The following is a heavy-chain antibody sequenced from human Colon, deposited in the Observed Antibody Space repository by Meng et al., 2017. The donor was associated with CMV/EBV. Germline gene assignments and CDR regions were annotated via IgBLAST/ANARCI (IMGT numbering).Heavy chain of an antibody. CDR1: GVNLGDNI. V-gene: IGHV3-48*03. CDR3: ARMRVVEFDY. Sequence: GESLKISCRISGVNLGDNILKWVRQAPGKGLEWVSYISSSGSTIYYADSVKGRFTISRDNAKNSLYLQMNSLRAEDTAVYYCARMRVVEFDYWGQGTLVTVSS. J-gene: IGHJ4*02. D-gene: IGHD3-3*01. CDR2: ISSSGSTI.